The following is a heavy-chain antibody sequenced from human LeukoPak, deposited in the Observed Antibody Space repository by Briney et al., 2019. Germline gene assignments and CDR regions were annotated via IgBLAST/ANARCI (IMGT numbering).Heavy chain of an antibody. D-gene: IGHD2-21*01. CDR1: GYSFTDYY. Sequence: ASVKVSCKTSGYSFTDYYMHWVRQAPGQGLEWMGWINPNSGGTSSAQKFQGRVTMTRDTSITTVYMEVSWLTSDDTAIYYCAKADRLHGGPYLIGPWGQGTLVTVSS. CDR3: AKADRLHGGPYLIGP. J-gene: IGHJ5*02. V-gene: IGHV1-2*02. CDR2: INPNSGGT.